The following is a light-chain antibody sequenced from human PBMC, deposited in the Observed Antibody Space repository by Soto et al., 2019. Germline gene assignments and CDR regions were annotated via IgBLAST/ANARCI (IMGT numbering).Light chain of an antibody. Sequence: DIQVTQSPPSMAASVGDRVTITCRASQDIGNWMTWYQQKPGKAPKLLIYSASTLVRGVPSRFSGSGSETEFTLTISGLQPEDSLTYYCQQAKSFPITFGQGTRLEIK. J-gene: IGKJ5*01. CDR2: SAS. CDR3: QQAKSFPIT. V-gene: IGKV1-12*01. CDR1: QDIGNW.